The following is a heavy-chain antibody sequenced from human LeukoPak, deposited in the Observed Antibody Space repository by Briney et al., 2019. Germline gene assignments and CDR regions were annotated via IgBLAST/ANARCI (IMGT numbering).Heavy chain of an antibody. CDR3: ARGGDYYYYYYMDV. CDR2: IYSGGST. Sequence: GSLRLSCAASGFTVSSNYMSWVRQAPGKGLEWVSVIYSGGSTYYADSVKGRFTISRDNSKNTLYLQMNSLRAEDTAVYYCARGGDYYYYYYMDVWGKGPTVTVSS. CDR1: GFTVSSNY. J-gene: IGHJ6*03. V-gene: IGHV3-53*01. D-gene: IGHD1-26*01.